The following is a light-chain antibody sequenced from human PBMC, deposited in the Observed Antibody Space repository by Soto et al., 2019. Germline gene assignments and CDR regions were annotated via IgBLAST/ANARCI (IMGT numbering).Light chain of an antibody. Sequence: DVVLTQSPLSLPVNFGQPASISCRSSKSLVYSDGNTHLSWFHQRPGQSPRRLIYRVSSRDSGVPDRFSGSASGPDFTLEISRVEAEDVGIYFCTQGTHWPRTFGQGTKVEVK. CDR2: RVS. J-gene: IGKJ1*01. CDR3: TQGTHWPRT. CDR1: KSLVYSDGNTH. V-gene: IGKV2-30*01.